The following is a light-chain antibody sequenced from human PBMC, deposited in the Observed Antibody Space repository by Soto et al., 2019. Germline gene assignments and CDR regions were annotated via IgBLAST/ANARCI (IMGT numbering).Light chain of an antibody. CDR3: QSYDSSLTTFV. CDR1: SSNIGAEYD. V-gene: IGLV1-40*01. Sequence: QSVLTQPPSVSGAPGQRVAISCTGSSSNIGAEYDVHWYQQLPGTAPKRLIYGDNNRPSGVPDRFSGSKSGTSASLAITGLQPEDEADYYCQSYDSSLTTFVFGTGTRSPS. J-gene: IGLJ1*01. CDR2: GDN.